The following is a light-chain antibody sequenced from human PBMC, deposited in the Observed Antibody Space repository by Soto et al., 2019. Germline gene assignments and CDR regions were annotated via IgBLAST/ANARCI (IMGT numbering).Light chain of an antibody. V-gene: IGLV1-40*01. Sequence: QSVLTQPPSVSGAPGQRVTISCTGSSSNIGAGYDVHWYQQLPGTAPKLLIYGNSNRPSGVPDRFSGSKSGTSASLAITGLQAEDEADYYCQSYDSSLGGFYVFVTGTKLTVL. CDR1: SSNIGAGYD. CDR3: QSYDSSLGGFYV. J-gene: IGLJ1*01. CDR2: GNS.